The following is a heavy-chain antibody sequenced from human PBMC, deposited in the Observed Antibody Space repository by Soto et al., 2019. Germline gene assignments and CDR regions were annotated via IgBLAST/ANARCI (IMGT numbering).Heavy chain of an antibody. CDR3: TRDYALDGSGSYYWFDP. CDR2: IYYSGST. J-gene: IGHJ5*02. D-gene: IGHD3-10*01. V-gene: IGHV4-59*01. CDR1: GGSISSYY. Sequence: QVQLQESGPGLVKPSETLSLTCTVSGGSISSYYWSWIRQPPGKGLEWIGYIYYSGSTNYNPSLKSRLTITVDTSKNQFSLKLSSVTAADTPVYYCTRDYALDGSGSYYWFDPWGQRTLVTVSS.